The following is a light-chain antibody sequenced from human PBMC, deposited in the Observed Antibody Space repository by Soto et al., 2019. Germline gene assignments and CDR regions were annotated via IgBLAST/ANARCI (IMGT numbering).Light chain of an antibody. CDR3: SSYTSSSTLGV. V-gene: IGLV2-14*01. Sequence: SALTQPASVSGSPGQSITISCTGTSSDVGVYNYVSWYQQHPGKAPKLMIFDVSNRPSGVSNRFSGSKSGNTASLTISGVQAEDEADYYCSSYTSSSTLGVFGTGTKLTVL. CDR2: DVS. CDR1: SSDVGVYNY. J-gene: IGLJ1*01.